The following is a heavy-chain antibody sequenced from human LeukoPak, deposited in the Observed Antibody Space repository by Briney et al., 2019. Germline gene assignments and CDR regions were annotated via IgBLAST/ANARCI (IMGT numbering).Heavy chain of an antibody. J-gene: IGHJ4*02. Sequence: SVKVSCKASGGTFSSYAISWVRQAPGQGLEWMGRIIPIFGIANYAQKFQGRVTITTDESTSTAYMELSSLRSEDTAVYYCARVMAVADDFDYWGQGTLVTVSS. CDR2: IIPIFGIA. CDR3: ARVMAVADDFDY. D-gene: IGHD6-19*01. V-gene: IGHV1-69*05. CDR1: GGTFSSYA.